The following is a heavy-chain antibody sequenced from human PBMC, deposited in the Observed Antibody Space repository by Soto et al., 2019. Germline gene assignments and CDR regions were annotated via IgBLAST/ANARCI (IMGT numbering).Heavy chain of an antibody. D-gene: IGHD1-26*01. CDR3: ARPYSGRYSRFDY. Sequence: PGGSLRLSCAASGFTFSSYGIHWVRKAQGKGLGWVAVIWYDGSNKYYADSVKGRFTISRDNSKNTLYLQMNSLRAEDTAVYYCARPYSGRYSRFDYWGQGTLVTVSS. V-gene: IGHV3-33*01. CDR1: GFTFSSYG. CDR2: IWYDGSNK. J-gene: IGHJ4*02.